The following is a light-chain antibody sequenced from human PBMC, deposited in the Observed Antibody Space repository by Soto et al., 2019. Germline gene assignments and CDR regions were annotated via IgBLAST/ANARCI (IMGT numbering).Light chain of an antibody. CDR3: QSYDSSLRLV. Sequence: QSALTQPPSMSGAPGQRVTISCTGSSSNIGAGYDVHWYQHLPGTAPKLLIYGNSNRPSGVPDRFSGSKSGTSASLAITGLQAEDEADYYCQSYDSSLRLVFGGGTKLTVL. J-gene: IGLJ2*01. CDR1: SSNIGAGYD. CDR2: GNS. V-gene: IGLV1-40*01.